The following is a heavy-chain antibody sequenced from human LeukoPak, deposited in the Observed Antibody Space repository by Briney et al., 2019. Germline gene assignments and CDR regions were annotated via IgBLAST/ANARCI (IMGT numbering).Heavy chain of an antibody. J-gene: IGHJ3*02. CDR1: GFTFSNAW. D-gene: IGHD5-24*01. V-gene: IGHV3-15*01. Sequence: GGSLRLSCAASGFTFSNAWMSWVRQAPGKGLEWVGRIKSKTDGGTTGYAAPVKGRFTISRDDSKNTLYLQMNSLKTEDTAVYYCTTAIEMATTPWAFDIWGQGTMVTVSS. CDR2: IKSKTDGGTT. CDR3: TTAIEMATTPWAFDI.